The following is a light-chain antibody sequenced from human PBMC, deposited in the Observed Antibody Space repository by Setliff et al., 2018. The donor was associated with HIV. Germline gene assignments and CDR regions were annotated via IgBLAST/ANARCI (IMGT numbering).Light chain of an antibody. V-gene: IGLV2-14*01. CDR1: SSDVGGYNY. J-gene: IGLJ1*01. CDR2: EVS. Sequence: QSALTQPASVSGSPGQSITISCTGTSSDVGGYNYVSWYQQHPGKAPKVMIYEVSNRPSGVSNRFSGSKSGNTASQTISGLQAEDEADYHCTSYTSSYTLVFGTGTKVTVL. CDR3: TSYTSSYTLV.